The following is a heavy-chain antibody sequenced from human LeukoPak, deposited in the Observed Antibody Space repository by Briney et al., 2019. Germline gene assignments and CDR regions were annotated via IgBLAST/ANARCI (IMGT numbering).Heavy chain of an antibody. Sequence: SETLSLACAVYGGSFSGYYWSWIRQPPGKGLEWIGEINHSGSTNYNPSLKSRVTISVDTSKNQFSLKLSSVTAADTAVYYCATHHAVVAAHNTGGVGWFDPWGQGTLVTVSS. V-gene: IGHV4-34*01. J-gene: IGHJ5*02. CDR1: GGSFSGYY. D-gene: IGHD6-25*01. CDR2: INHSGST. CDR3: ATHHAVVAAHNTGGVGWFDP.